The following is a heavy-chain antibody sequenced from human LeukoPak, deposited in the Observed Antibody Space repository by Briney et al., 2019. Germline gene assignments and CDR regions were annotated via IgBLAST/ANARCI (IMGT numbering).Heavy chain of an antibody. V-gene: IGHV3-23*01. CDR2: IRGGGTSE. J-gene: IGHJ3*02. Sequence: GGSLRLSCTASGFTFSAYAMMWVRQAPGKGPEWVSEIRGGGTSEFYAASVKGRFRISRYNSKNTLFLQMNSLRAEDTAVYYCARDPNGDYIGAFDRWGPGTMVTVSS. CDR3: ARDPNGDYIGAFDR. CDR1: GFTFSAYA. D-gene: IGHD4-17*01.